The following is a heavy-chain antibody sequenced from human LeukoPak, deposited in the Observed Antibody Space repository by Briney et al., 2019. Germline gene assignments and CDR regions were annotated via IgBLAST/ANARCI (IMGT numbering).Heavy chain of an antibody. CDR2: IYYSGST. CDR3: ARETYYDFWSGYYSWGWFDP. CDR1: GGSISRYY. J-gene: IGHJ5*02. D-gene: IGHD3-3*01. V-gene: IGHV4-59*01. Sequence: SETLSLTCTVSGGSISRYYWSWIRQPPGKGLEWIGYIYYSGSTNYNPSLKSRVTISVDTSKNQFSLKLSSVTAADTAVYYCARETYYDFWSGYYSWGWFDPWGQGTLVTVSS.